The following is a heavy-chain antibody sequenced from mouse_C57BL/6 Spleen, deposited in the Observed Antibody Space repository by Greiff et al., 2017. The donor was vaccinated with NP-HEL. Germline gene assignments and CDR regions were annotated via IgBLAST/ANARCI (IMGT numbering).Heavy chain of an antibody. CDR2: IDPSDSYT. CDR3: ARGGDGRAWFAY. CDR1: GYTFTSYW. Sequence: QVQLQQPGAELVMPGASVKLSCKASGYTFTSYWMHWVKQRPGQGLEWIGEIDPSDSYTNYNQKFKGKSTLTVDKSSSTAYMQLSSLTSEDSAVYYCARGGDGRAWFAYWGQGTLVTVSA. J-gene: IGHJ3*01. V-gene: IGHV1-69*01.